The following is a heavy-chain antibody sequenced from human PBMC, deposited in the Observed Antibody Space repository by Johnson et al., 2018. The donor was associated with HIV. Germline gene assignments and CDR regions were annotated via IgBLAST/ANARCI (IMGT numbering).Heavy chain of an antibody. D-gene: IGHD5-24*01. J-gene: IGHJ3*02. CDR3: AKDWTEMSTIPDAFDI. CDR1: GFTFSSYG. V-gene: IGHV3-33*06. Sequence: QMQLVESGGGLVQPGRSLRLSCAASGFTFSSYGMHWVRQAPGKGLEWVSLIWYDGSSKYYADSVKGRFPISRDNSKSTLDLQMNSLRVEDSAVYYCAKDWTEMSTIPDAFDIWGQGTMVTVSS. CDR2: IWYDGSSK.